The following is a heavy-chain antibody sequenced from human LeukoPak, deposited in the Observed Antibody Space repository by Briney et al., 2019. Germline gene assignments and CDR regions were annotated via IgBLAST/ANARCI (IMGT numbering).Heavy chain of an antibody. CDR1: GFDFNDYD. V-gene: IGHV3-30-3*01. J-gene: IGHJ4*02. CDR3: ARERAAAFDY. D-gene: IGHD6-13*01. CDR2: ISYDGSNK. Sequence: GGSLRLSCVASGFDFNDYDFHWVRQAPGKGLEWVAVISYDGSNKYYADSVKGRFTISRDNSKNTLYLQMNSLRAEDTAVYYCARERAAAFDYWGQGTLVTVSS.